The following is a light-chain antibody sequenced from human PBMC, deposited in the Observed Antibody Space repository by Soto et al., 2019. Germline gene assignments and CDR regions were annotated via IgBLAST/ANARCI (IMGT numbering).Light chain of an antibody. Sequence: QSALTQPPSASGTPRQSVTIPCTGTSSDVGDYNYVSWYQQHPGKAPKLVIYEVSRRPSGVPDRFSGSKSGNTASLTVSGLQAEDEADYYCSSNAGSNNLVFGGGTQLTVL. J-gene: IGLJ2*01. CDR1: SSDVGDYNY. CDR3: SSNAGSNNLV. V-gene: IGLV2-8*01. CDR2: EVS.